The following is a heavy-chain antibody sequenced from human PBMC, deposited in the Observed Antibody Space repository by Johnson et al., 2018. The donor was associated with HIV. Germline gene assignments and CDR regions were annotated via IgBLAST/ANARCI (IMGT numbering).Heavy chain of an antibody. J-gene: IGHJ3*02. CDR2: IRYDGSNK. Sequence: QVQLVESGGGVVQPGGSLRLSCAASGFTFSSYGMHWVRQAPGKGLEWVAFIRYDGSNKYYADSVKGRFTISRDNSKNTLYLQRNSLRAEDTAVYYCAKESMGAFDIWGQGTMVTVSS. CDR3: AKESMGAFDI. CDR1: GFTFSSYG. D-gene: IGHD2-8*01. V-gene: IGHV3-30*02.